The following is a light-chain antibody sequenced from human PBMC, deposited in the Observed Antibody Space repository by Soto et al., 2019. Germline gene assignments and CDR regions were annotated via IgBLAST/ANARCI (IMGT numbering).Light chain of an antibody. CDR3: QSYDSGLRAVV. J-gene: IGLJ2*01. Sequence: QSVLTQPPSVSGAPGQRVTISCTGTSSNIGAGNDVPWYQQLPGTAPKLLIYADNDRPSGVPDRFSGSKSGTSASLAITGRQTEDEADYYCQSYDSGLRAVVFGGGTQLTVL. V-gene: IGLV1-40*01. CDR2: ADN. CDR1: SSNIGAGND.